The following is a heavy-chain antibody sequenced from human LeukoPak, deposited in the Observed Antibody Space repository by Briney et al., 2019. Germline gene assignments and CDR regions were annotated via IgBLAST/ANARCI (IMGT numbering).Heavy chain of an antibody. CDR3: ARVGAARPY. CDR2: IYSGDTT. D-gene: IGHD6-6*01. Sequence: GGSLRLSCAVSGFTVSDNYMSWVRQAPGKGLEWVSLIYSGDTTLYADSVKGRFTISRDNAKNSLYLQMNSLRAEDTAVYYCARVGAARPYWGQGTLVTVSS. J-gene: IGHJ4*02. CDR1: GFTVSDNY. V-gene: IGHV3-53*01.